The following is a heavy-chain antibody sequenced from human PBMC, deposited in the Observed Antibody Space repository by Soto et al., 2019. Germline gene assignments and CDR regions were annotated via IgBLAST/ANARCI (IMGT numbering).Heavy chain of an antibody. CDR2: INHSGST. V-gene: IGHV4-34*01. J-gene: IGHJ4*02. D-gene: IGHD3-3*01. Sequence: PSETRSLTGAVYGGSFSGYDWSWSRQPPGKGLEWIGEINHSGSTNYNPSLKRQVTISVDTSKNQFSLKLSSVPAADTAVYYCARGRSFWSGYYRYYFDYWGKGTLVTVPQ. CDR3: ARGRSFWSGYYRYYFDY. CDR1: GGSFSGYD.